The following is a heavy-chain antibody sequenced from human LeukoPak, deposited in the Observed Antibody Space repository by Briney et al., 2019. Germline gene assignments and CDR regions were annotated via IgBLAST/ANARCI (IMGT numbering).Heavy chain of an antibody. CDR2: IWHDGSNK. Sequence: GGSLRLSCAASGFTFSSYGMHWVRQAPGKGLEWVAVIWHDGSNKYYADSVKGRFTISRDNSKNTLYLQMNSLRAEDTAVYYCARDRVGIAARPVYYYGMDVWGQGTTVTVSS. J-gene: IGHJ6*02. CDR1: GFTFSSYG. D-gene: IGHD6-6*01. CDR3: ARDRVGIAARPVYYYGMDV. V-gene: IGHV3-33*01.